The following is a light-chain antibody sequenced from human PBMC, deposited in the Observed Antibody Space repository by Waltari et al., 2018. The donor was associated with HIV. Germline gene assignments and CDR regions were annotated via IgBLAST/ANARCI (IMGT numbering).Light chain of an antibody. CDR3: QQSYTTPFT. V-gene: IGKV1-39*01. CDR1: QTISRF. CDR2: AAS. Sequence: DIQMTQSPSSLSASVGDRVTITCRASQTISRFLNWYQQKQGEAPKLLIYAASSLQSGVPSRFSGSGSGTDFTLTISSLQPADFATYYCQQSYTTPFTFGPGTTVDIE. J-gene: IGKJ3*01.